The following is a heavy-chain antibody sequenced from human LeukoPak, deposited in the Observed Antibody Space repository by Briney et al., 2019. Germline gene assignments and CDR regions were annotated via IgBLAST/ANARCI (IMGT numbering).Heavy chain of an antibody. Sequence: PGGSLRLSCAASRFTFRSYSMNWVRQAPGKGLEWVSSISSSSSYIYYADSVKGRFTISRDNAKNSVYLQMNSLRAEDTAVYYCARDTTVADWDYYYYGMDVWGQGTTVTVSS. D-gene: IGHD4-23*01. CDR1: RFTFRSYS. V-gene: IGHV3-21*01. J-gene: IGHJ6*02. CDR2: ISSSSSYI. CDR3: ARDTTVADWDYYYYGMDV.